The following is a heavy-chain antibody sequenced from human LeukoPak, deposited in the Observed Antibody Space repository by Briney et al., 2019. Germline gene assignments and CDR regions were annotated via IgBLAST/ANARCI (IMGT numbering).Heavy chain of an antibody. V-gene: IGHV1-8*03. CDR3: ALRWGATQYYYYMDV. J-gene: IGHJ6*03. CDR2: MNPNSGNT. D-gene: IGHD3-16*01. CDR1: GYTFTSYY. Sequence: ASVKVSCKASGYTFTSYYMHWVRQAPGQGLEWMGWMNPNSGNTGYAQKFQGRVTITRNTSISTAYMELSSLRSEDTAAYYCALRWGATQYYYYMDVWGKGTTVTVSS.